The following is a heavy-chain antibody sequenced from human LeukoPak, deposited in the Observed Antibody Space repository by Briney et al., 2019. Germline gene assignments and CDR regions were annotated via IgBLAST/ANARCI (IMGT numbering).Heavy chain of an antibody. CDR2: ISAYNGNT. CDR1: GYTFTSYG. V-gene: IGHV1-18*01. Sequence: GASVKVSCKASGYTFTSYGISWVRQAPGQGLEWMGWISAYNGNTNYAQKLQGRVTMTTDTSTSTAYMELRSLRSDDTAVYYCARIEYSSSSPWFDPWGQGTLVTVSS. D-gene: IGHD6-6*01. CDR3: ARIEYSSSSPWFDP. J-gene: IGHJ5*02.